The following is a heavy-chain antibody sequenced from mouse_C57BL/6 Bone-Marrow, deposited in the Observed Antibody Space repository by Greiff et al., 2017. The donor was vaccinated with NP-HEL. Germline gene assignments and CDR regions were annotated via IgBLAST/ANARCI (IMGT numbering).Heavy chain of an antibody. J-gene: IGHJ3*01. CDR1: GFTFSSYA. Sequence: EVKLVESGGGLVKPGGSLKLSCAASGFTFSSYAMSWVRQTPDKRLEWVATISDGGSYTYYPDNVKGRFTISRDNAKNNLYLQMSHLKSEDTAMYYCAREDGPFAYWGQGTLVTVSA. CDR3: AREDGPFAY. CDR2: ISDGGSYT. V-gene: IGHV5-4*01. D-gene: IGHD2-3*01.